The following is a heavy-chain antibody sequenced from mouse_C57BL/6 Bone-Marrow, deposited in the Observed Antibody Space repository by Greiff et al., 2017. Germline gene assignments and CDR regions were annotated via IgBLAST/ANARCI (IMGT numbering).Heavy chain of an antibody. V-gene: IGHV1-26*01. CDR2: INPNNGGT. CDR1: GYTFTDYY. J-gene: IGHJ2*01. D-gene: IGHD2-1*01. Sequence: VQLKQSGPELVKPGASVKISCKASGYTFTDYYMNWVKQSHGKSLEWIGDINPNNGGTSYNQKFKGKATLTVDKSSSTAYMQLRSLTSEDSAVYYCARYGRSYFDYWGRGTTLTVSS. CDR3: ARYGRSYFDY.